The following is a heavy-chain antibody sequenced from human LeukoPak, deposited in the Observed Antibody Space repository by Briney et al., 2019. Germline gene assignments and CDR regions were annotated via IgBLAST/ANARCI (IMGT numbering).Heavy chain of an antibody. CDR2: IYYSGST. CDR1: GGSISSGDYY. V-gene: IGHV4-30-4*08. CDR3: ARSKRYFDWLNFFDY. J-gene: IGHJ4*02. D-gene: IGHD3-9*01. Sequence: SETLSLTCTVSGGSISSGDYYWSWIRQPPGKGLEWIGYIYYSGSTYYNPSLKSRITISVDTSKNQFSLKLSSVTAADTAVYYCARSKRYFDWLNFFDYWGQGTLVTVSS.